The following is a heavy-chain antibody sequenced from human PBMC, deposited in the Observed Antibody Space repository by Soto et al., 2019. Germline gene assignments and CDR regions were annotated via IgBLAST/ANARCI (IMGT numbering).Heavy chain of an antibody. D-gene: IGHD6-25*01. J-gene: IGHJ3*02. V-gene: IGHV3-23*01. CDR3: AREEAEGAFDI. CDR1: GFTFSNYA. CDR2: INASGCGT. Sequence: GGSLRLSCAASGFTFSNYAMTWVRQAPGKGLEWVATINASGCGTFYADSVKGRLTISRDNSQNTLYLQMNSLRAEDTAVYYCAREEAEGAFDIWGQGTMVTVSS.